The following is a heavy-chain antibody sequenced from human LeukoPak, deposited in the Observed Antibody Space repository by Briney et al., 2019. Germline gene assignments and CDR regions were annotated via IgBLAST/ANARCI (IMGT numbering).Heavy chain of an antibody. J-gene: IGHJ4*02. D-gene: IGHD3-10*01. CDR2: FYTDGNT. CDR1: GLIVSNDY. CDR3: AREPPSLLWFGSFDY. Sequence: GGSLRLSCAASGLIVSNDYMSWVRQAPGKGLEWVSAFYTDGNTYYADSVKGRFTIFRDNSKNTLYLQMNSLRAEDTAVYYCAREPPSLLWFGSFDYWSQGTLVTVSS. V-gene: IGHV3-53*01.